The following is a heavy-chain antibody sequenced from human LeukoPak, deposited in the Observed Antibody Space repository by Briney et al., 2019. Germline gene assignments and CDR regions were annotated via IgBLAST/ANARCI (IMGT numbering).Heavy chain of an antibody. CDR2: IYPGDSDT. CDR1: GYSFTSYW. D-gene: IGHD1-26*01. Sequence: GASLQISCKGSGYSFTSYWIGWVRQLPGKGLEWMGFIYPGDSDTRYSPSFQGQVTISADKSMSTAYLQWSSLKASDTAMYYCARRRGRYSGDAFDIWGQGTMVTVSS. V-gene: IGHV5-51*01. J-gene: IGHJ3*02. CDR3: ARRRGRYSGDAFDI.